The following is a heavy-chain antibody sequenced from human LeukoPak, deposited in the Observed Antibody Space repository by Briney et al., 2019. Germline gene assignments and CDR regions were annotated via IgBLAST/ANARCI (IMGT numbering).Heavy chain of an antibody. Sequence: PSETLSLTCTVSGGSISSYYCSWIRQPPGKGLEWIGYIYYSGSTNYDPSLKSRVTISVDTSKNQFSLKLSSVTAADTAVYYCARVKSSSWYWAFDIWGQGTMVTVSS. J-gene: IGHJ3*02. CDR2: IYYSGST. D-gene: IGHD6-13*01. CDR3: ARVKSSSWYWAFDI. CDR1: GGSISSYY. V-gene: IGHV4-59*01.